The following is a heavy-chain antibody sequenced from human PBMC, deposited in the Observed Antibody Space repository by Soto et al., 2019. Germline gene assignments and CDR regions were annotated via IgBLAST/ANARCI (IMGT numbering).Heavy chain of an antibody. J-gene: IGHJ4*02. CDR1: GFTFSHYA. D-gene: IGHD1-26*01. CDR3: AKDGSHNFDY. V-gene: IGHV3-30*18. Sequence: QVQLVESGGGVVQPGRSLRLSCAASGFTFSHYAMHWVRQAPGKGLEWVALMSYDGSNDYYADSVKGRFTISRDNSKNTLYLQMNRLRAEDPAVYYCAKDGSHNFDYWGQGTLVTVSS. CDR2: MSYDGSND.